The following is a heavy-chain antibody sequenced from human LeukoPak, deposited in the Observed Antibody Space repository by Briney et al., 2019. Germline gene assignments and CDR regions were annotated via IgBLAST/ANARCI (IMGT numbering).Heavy chain of an antibody. J-gene: IGHJ5*02. CDR2: IYHSGST. Sequence: PSETLSLTCAVSGYSISSGYYWGWIRQPPGKGLEWIGSIYHSGSTYYNPSLKSRVTISVDTSKNQFSLKLSSVTAADTAVYYRAKDGRCFDWVLSTGRGWFAPWGQGTLSTVPS. CDR1: GYSISSGYY. CDR3: AKDGRCFDWVLSTGRGWFAP. D-gene: IGHD3-9*01. V-gene: IGHV4-38-2*02.